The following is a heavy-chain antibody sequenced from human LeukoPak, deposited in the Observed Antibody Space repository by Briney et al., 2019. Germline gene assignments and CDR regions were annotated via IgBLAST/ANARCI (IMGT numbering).Heavy chain of an antibody. CDR3: ASSWDSSSWYGYYYYGMDV. V-gene: IGHV1-8*01. J-gene: IGHJ6*02. CDR2: MNPNSGNT. CDR1: GYTFTSYD. D-gene: IGHD6-13*01. Sequence: ASVKVSCKASGYTFTSYDIKWVRQATGQGLEWMGWMNPNSGNTGYAQKFQGRVTMTRNTSISTAYMELSSLRSEDTAVYYCASSWDSSSWYGYYYYGMDVWGQGTTVTVSS.